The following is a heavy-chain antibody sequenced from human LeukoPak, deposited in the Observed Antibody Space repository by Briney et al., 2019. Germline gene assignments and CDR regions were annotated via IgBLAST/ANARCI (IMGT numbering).Heavy chain of an antibody. CDR3: ARRLYYDTSGSPFDL. D-gene: IGHD3-22*01. CDR2: IHGEGSDI. V-gene: IGHV3-74*03. J-gene: IGHJ4*02. Sequence: GGSLRLSCAASGFTFSNFWMSWIRQPPGKGLLWVSRIHGEGSDIEYADSVKGRFTISRDHAKNTLYLQMNSLTAEDTAVYYCARRLYYDTSGSPFDLWGQGTLVTVSS. CDR1: GFTFSNFW.